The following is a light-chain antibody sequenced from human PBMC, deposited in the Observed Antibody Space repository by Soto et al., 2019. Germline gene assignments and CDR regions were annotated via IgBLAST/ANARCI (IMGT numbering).Light chain of an antibody. V-gene: IGKV1-33*01. CDR1: QDISNY. J-gene: IGKJ5*01. Sequence: DIQMTQSPSSLSASVGDRVTITCQASQDISNYLNWYQQKPGKAPKLLIYDASNLETGVPSRFSGSGSATDFTFTISSLQPEDIATYYCQHYDNLLPPFGQGTRLEIK. CDR3: QHYDNLLPP. CDR2: DAS.